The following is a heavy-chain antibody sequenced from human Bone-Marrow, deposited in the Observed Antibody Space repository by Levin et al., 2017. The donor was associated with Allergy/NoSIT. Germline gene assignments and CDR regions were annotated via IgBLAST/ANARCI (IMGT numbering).Heavy chain of an antibody. Sequence: SGGSLRLSCAASGFTFRSFSMNWVRQAPGKGLEWVSSISSRNDYIYYADSVKGRFTISRDNAKESLFLHMNSLRTEDTAVYYCARGTGDSIVPAAGFDFWGQGILVTVSS. CDR2: ISSRNDYI. CDR1: GFTFRSFS. V-gene: IGHV3-21*01. J-gene: IGHJ4*02. CDR3: ARGTGDSIVPAAGFDF. D-gene: IGHD2-2*01.